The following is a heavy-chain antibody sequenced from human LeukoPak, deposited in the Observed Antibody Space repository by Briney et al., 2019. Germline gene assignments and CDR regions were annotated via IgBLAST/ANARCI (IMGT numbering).Heavy chain of an antibody. CDR2: VGRSAGST. D-gene: IGHD3-10*01. J-gene: IGHJ4*02. CDR3: AKGLRMVRGVTHFDY. Sequence: GGSLRLSCAASGFTFSSYAMSWVRQAPGKRLEWVSTVGRSAGSTFYADSVKGRFTISRDNSKNTLYLQMNSLRAEDTAVYYCAKGLRMVRGVTHFDYWGQGTLVTVSS. CDR1: GFTFSSYA. V-gene: IGHV3-23*01.